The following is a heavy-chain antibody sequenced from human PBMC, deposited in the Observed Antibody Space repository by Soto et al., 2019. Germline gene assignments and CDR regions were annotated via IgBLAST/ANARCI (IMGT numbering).Heavy chain of an antibody. V-gene: IGHV4-4*07. CDR3: ARAFMVRGSGQIFDY. J-gene: IGHJ4*02. Sequence: SETLSLTCTVSGGSISSYYWSWIRQPAGKGLEWIGRIYTSGSTNYNPSLKSRVTMSVDTSKNQFSLKLSSVTAADTAVYYCARAFMVRGSGQIFDYWGQGTLVTVSS. D-gene: IGHD3-10*01. CDR1: GGSISSYY. CDR2: IYTSGST.